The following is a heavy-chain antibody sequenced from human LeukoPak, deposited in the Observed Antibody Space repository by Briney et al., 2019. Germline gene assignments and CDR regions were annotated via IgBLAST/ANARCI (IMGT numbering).Heavy chain of an antibody. CDR3: ARGVSLYRWFDP. Sequence: ASVKVSCKASGYTFTSYDINWVRQATGQGLEWMGWMNPNSGNTGYAQKFQGRVTMTRNTSISTAYMELSSLRSEDTAVYYCARGVSLYRWFDPWGQGTLVTVSA. CDR2: MNPNSGNT. V-gene: IGHV1-8*01. D-gene: IGHD2-2*02. J-gene: IGHJ5*02. CDR1: GYTFTSYD.